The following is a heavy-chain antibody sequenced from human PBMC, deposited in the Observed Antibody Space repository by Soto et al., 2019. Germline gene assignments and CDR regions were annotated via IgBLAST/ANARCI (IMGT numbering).Heavy chain of an antibody. V-gene: IGHV3-33*01. J-gene: IGHJ4*03. D-gene: IGHD2-15*01. CDR3: TRGPGGWMSWGLDF. CDR1: GFTFSSYG. CDR2: IWRSGSTE. Sequence: PGGSLRLSCAASGFTFSSYGMNWVRQAPGKGLEWVADIWRSGSTENYADSVKGRFSISRDNAKQTLYLQMNRLGDEEAVYYYSTRGPGGWMSWGLDFWGQGTLVTVSS.